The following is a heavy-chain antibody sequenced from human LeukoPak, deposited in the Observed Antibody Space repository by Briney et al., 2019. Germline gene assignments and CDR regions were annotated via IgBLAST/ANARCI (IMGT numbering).Heavy chain of an antibody. CDR2: IKPDGSEE. J-gene: IGHJ6*02. D-gene: IGHD3-10*01. CDR3: AREGFGGFYYGMDV. Sequence: GGSLRLSCAASGFTFSNSWMSWVRQAPEKGLEWVANIKPDGSEEHSVDSVKGRFTISRDNAKNSLYLQMNSLRAEDTAVYYCAREGFGGFYYGMDVWGQGTTVTVSS. CDR1: GFTFSNSW. V-gene: IGHV3-7*01.